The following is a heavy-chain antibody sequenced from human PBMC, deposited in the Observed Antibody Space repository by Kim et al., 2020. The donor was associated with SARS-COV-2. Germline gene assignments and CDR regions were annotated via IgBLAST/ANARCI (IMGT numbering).Heavy chain of an antibody. CDR1: GFTFSSYS. J-gene: IGHJ3*02. D-gene: IGHD6-13*01. CDR3: ASTLIAAVAFDI. V-gene: IGHV3-21*01. Sequence: GGSLRLSCAASGFTFSSYSMNWVRQAPGKGLEWVSSISSSSSYIYYADSVKGRFTISRDNAKNSLYLQMNSLRAEDTAVYYCASTLIAAVAFDIWGQGTMVTVSS. CDR2: ISSSSSYI.